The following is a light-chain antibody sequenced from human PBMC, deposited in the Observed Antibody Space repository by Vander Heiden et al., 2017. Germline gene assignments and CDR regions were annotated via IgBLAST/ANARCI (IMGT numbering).Light chain of an antibody. CDR2: DNN. J-gene: IGLJ3*02. CDR3: QAYDSRVSGWV. V-gene: IGLV1-40*01. Sequence: QAVPTQPPSVSGAPGQGVTLPCTGSRSNIGTGYDVHWYQQRPGTAPKLLIYDNNNRPSGVPARFSGSKSGTSVSLAITGLQAEDEADYYCQAYDSRVSGWVFGGGTRLTVL. CDR1: RSNIGTGYD.